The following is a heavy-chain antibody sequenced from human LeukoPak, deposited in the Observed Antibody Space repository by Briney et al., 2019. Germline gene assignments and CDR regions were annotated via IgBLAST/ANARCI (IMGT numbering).Heavy chain of an antibody. J-gene: IGHJ4*02. CDR3: ARDQVWIVVGSFDY. D-gene: IGHD3-22*01. V-gene: IGHV3-23*01. CDR1: GFTFSSYG. CDR2: ISGRDTNT. Sequence: PGGSLRLSCAASGFTFSSYGMTWVRQAPGKGLEWVSAISGRDTNTYYADSVKGRFTISRDNSKNTLYLQMNSLRAEDTAVYYCARDQVWIVVGSFDYWGQGTLVTVSS.